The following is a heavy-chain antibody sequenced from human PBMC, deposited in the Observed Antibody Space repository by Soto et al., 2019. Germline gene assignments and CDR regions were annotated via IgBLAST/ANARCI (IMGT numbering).Heavy chain of an antibody. CDR1: GGTFSSYA. Sequence: SVKVSCKASGGTFSSYAISWVRQAPGQGLEWMGGIIPIFGTANYAQKFQGRVTITADESTSTPYMEMSSLRAEDTAVYYCARNRNYYYYGMDVWGQGTTVTVSS. J-gene: IGHJ6*02. CDR2: IIPIFGTA. V-gene: IGHV1-69*13. CDR3: ARNRNYYYYGMDV.